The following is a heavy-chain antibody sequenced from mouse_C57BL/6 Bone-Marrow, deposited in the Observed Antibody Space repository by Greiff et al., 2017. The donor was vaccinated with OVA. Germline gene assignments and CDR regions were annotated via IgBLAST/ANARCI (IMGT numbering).Heavy chain of an antibody. CDR2: INPNNGGT. CDR1: GYTFTDYN. D-gene: IGHD1-1*01. CDR3: ARSMGYGSSYWYFDV. V-gene: IGHV1-18*01. Sequence: VQLQQPGAELVKPGASVKIPCKASGYTFTDYNMDWVKQSHGKSLEWIGDINPNNGGTIYNQKFKGKATLTVDKSSSTAYMELRSLTSEDTAVYYCARSMGYGSSYWYFDVWGTGTTVTVSS. J-gene: IGHJ1*03.